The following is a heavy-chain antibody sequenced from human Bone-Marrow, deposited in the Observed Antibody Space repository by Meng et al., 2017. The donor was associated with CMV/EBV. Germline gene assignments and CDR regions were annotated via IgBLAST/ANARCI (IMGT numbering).Heavy chain of an antibody. J-gene: IGHJ6*02. CDR3: AREFISGRSTIWYPYYYYGMDV. CDR2: IYSGGST. Sequence: GESLKISCAASGFTVSSNYMSWVRQAPGKGLEWVSVIYSGGSTSYADSVKGRFTISRDNSKNTLYFQMNTLRAEDKAVYYCAREFISGRSTIWYPYYYYGMDVWGQGTTVTVSS. D-gene: IGHD6-13*01. V-gene: IGHV3-53*01. CDR1: GFTVSSNY.